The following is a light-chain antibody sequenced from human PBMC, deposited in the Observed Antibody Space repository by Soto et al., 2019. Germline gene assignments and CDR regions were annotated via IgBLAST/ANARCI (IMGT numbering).Light chain of an antibody. V-gene: IGKV1-5*01. CDR1: QSIRNW. Sequence: DIQMTQSPSTLSASVGDRITITSRASQSIRNWLAWYQDKPGKAPKILIYGAFSLERGAPSRFSGSGSGTEFTLPIGGLQPDDFAAYYCQHYYAFPWPCCQGTKVQIK. J-gene: IGKJ1*01. CDR3: QHYYAFPWP. CDR2: GAF.